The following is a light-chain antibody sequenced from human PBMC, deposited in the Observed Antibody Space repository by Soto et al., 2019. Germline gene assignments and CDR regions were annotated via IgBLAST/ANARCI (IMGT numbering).Light chain of an antibody. CDR2: GAS. J-gene: IGKJ5*01. V-gene: IGKV3-11*01. Sequence: EIELTQSPATLSLSPGERATLSCRASQTITTYLAWYQQKPGQPPRLLIYGASNRASGIPARFSGSGSGTDFTLTISNLEPEDFAVYYCQQRSNWPANFGQGTRLEIK. CDR3: QQRSNWPAN. CDR1: QTITTY.